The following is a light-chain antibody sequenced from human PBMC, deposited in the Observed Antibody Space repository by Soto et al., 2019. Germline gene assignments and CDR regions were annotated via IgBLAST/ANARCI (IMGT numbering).Light chain of an antibody. CDR2: GAP. J-gene: IGKJ1*01. CDR3: QQYINLWT. CDR1: QSVSSN. V-gene: IGKV3-15*01. Sequence: EIVMTQSPATLSVSPGERATLSCRASQSVSSNLAWYQQKPGQSPRLLIYGAPTRATGVPARFSGSGSGTEFTLTISSLQSEDFAVYYCQQYINLWTFGQGTKV.